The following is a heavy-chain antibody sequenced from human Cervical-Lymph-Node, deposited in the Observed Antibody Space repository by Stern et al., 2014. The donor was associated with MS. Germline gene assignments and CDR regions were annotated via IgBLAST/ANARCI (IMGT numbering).Heavy chain of an antibody. CDR3: ARGGGYSYSTLDY. V-gene: IGHV1-2*02. Sequence: QVQLVQSGAEVKKPGASVKVSCKASAYTITDYYTHWVRQAPGHGLEWMGWINPNSGSTYSAQKFQGRLTMTRDTSISTAYMELSSLRSDDTAVYYCARGGGYSYSTLDYWGQGTQVTVSS. CDR1: AYTITDYY. J-gene: IGHJ4*02. CDR2: INPNSGST. D-gene: IGHD3-10*01.